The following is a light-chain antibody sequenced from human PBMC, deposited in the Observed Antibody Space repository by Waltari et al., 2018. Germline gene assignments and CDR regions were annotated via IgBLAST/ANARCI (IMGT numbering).Light chain of an antibody. CDR2: AAS. CDR1: QGISNY. J-gene: IGKJ3*01. Sequence: DIQMTQSPSSLSASVGDRVTITCRASQGISNYLAWYQQKPGKVPKLLIYAASTLQSGVPSRFSGSGSGTDFNLTISSLQPEDGATYYCQKYNSAPRTFGPGTKVDIK. CDR3: QKYNSAPRT. V-gene: IGKV1-27*01.